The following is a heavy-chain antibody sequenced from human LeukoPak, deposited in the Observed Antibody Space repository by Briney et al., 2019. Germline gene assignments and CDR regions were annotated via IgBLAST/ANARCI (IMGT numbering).Heavy chain of an antibody. CDR2: IYYSGST. V-gene: IGHV4-30-4*01. J-gene: IGHJ6*02. CDR1: GASISSGDYY. CDR3: ARGENMVRGVRDYGMDV. D-gene: IGHD3-10*01. Sequence: SETLSLTCTVSGASISSGDYYWSWIRQPPGKGLEWIGYIYYSGSTYYNPSLKSRVTISVDTSKNQFSLKLSSVTAADTAVYYCARGENMVRGVRDYGMDVWGQGTTVTVSS.